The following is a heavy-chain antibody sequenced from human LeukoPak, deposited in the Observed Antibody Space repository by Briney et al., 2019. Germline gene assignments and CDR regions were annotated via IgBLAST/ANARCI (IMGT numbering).Heavy chain of an antibody. D-gene: IGHD3-16*01. CDR3: AREFGPSLPPHFDY. J-gene: IGHJ4*02. Sequence: ASVKVSCKASGYTFTSYGISWVRQAPGRGLEWMGCISAYNGNTNYAQKLQGIVTMATDTSTSTAYMELRSLRSDDTAVYYCAREFGPSLPPHFDYWGQGTLVTVSS. CDR2: ISAYNGNT. CDR1: GYTFTSYG. V-gene: IGHV1-18*01.